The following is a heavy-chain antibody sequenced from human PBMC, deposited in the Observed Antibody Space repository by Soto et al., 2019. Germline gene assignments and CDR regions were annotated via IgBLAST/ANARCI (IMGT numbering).Heavy chain of an antibody. D-gene: IGHD6-13*01. V-gene: IGHV3-7*05. CDR1: GFTFSSYW. J-gene: IGHJ6*02. CDR3: ASVAAAGRPYYYGMDV. CDR2: IKQDGSER. Sequence: EVQLVESGGGLVQPGGSLRLSCAASGFTFSSYWMSWVRQAPGKGLAWVANIKQDGSERYYVDSVKGRFTISRDNAKNSLYLQMNSLRAEDTAVYYCASVAAAGRPYYYGMDVWGQGTTVTVSS.